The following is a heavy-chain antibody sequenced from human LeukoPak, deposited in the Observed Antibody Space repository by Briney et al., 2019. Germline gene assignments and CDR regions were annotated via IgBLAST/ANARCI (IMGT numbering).Heavy chain of an antibody. CDR1: GSSISAYY. CDR3: AREKDTGSNHAKIRYDI. J-gene: IGHJ3*02. CDR2: IFGSGDF. D-gene: IGHD1-26*01. V-gene: IGHV4-59*01. Sequence: SETLSLTCTVSGSSISAYYWSWIRQPPGKGLEWIGWIFGSGDFNYNPSLKSRLSISVDTCNNQFSLKLTSATAADTAVYYCAREKDTGSNHAKIRYDIWGQGTMVTVSS.